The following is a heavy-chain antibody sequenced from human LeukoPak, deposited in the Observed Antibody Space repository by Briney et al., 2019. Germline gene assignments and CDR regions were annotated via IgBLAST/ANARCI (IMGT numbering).Heavy chain of an antibody. CDR1: GGSFSGYY. Sequence: SETLSLTCAVYGGSFSGYYWSWIRQPPGKGLEWIGEINHSGSTNYNPSLKSRVTISVDTSKNQFSLKLSSVTAADTAVYYCARRADRYSGSRWFDPWGQGTLVTVSS. D-gene: IGHD1-26*01. CDR2: INHSGST. J-gene: IGHJ5*02. V-gene: IGHV4-34*01. CDR3: ARRADRYSGSRWFDP.